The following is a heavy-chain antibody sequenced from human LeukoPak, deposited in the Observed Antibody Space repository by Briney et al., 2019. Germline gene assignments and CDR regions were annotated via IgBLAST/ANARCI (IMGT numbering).Heavy chain of an antibody. CDR3: ARVTVDYDGDYVYYFDY. CDR1: GYTFTSYG. CDR2: MNPNSGNT. V-gene: IGHV1-8*02. D-gene: IGHD4-17*01. J-gene: IGHJ4*02. Sequence: ASVKVSCKASGYTFTSYGISWVRQATGQGLEWMGWMNPNSGNTGYAQKFQGRVTMTRNTSISTAYMELSSLRSEDTAVYYCARVTVDYDGDYVYYFDYWGQGTLVTVSS.